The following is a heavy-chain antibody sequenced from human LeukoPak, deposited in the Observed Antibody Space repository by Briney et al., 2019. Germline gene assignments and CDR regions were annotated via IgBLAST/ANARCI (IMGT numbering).Heavy chain of an antibody. CDR3: ARDLIAARPGCFDY. CDR1: GFTFNRYG. CDR2: IRYDGSNQ. Sequence: GGSLRLSCAASGFTFNRYGMHWVRQAPGKGLEWVAFIRYDGSNQYYADSVKGRFTISRDNARNSLYLQMDSLRAEDTAVYYYARDLIAARPGCFDYWGQGTLVTVSS. D-gene: IGHD6-6*01. V-gene: IGHV3-30*02. J-gene: IGHJ4*02.